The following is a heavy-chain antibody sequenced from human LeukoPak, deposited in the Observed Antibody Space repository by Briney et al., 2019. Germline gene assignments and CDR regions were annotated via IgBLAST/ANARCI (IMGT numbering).Heavy chain of an antibody. J-gene: IGHJ4*02. CDR3: ARDGRDSSGWYVGY. Sequence: ASVKVSCKASGGTFSSYAISWVRQAPGQGLEWMGGIIPIFGTANYAQKFQGRVTITADEPTSTAYMELSSLRSEDTAVYYCARDGRDSSGWYVGYWGQGTLVTVSS. D-gene: IGHD6-19*01. CDR1: GGTFSSYA. CDR2: IIPIFGTA. V-gene: IGHV1-69*13.